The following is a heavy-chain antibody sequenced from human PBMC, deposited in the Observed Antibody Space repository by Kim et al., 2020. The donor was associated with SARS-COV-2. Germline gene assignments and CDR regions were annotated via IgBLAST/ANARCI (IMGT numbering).Heavy chain of an antibody. CDR3: AKDQHDSSGYKDYYGMDV. D-gene: IGHD3-22*01. J-gene: IGHJ6*02. V-gene: IGHV3-30*02. Sequence: KGRFTISRDNSKNTLYLQMNSLRAEDTAVYYCAKDQHDSSGYKDYYGMDVWGQGTTVTVSS.